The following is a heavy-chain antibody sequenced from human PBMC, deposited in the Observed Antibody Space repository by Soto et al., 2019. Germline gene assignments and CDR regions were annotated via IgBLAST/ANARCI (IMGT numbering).Heavy chain of an antibody. Sequence: SETLSLTCAVSGGSISSGGYSWSWIRQPPGKGLEWIGSMYYSGSTYSSPSLKSRVTISMVMSKNQFSLKLTSVTAADTAVYYCGFRRAGAYYFDYSGQGTHVTVSS. CDR1: GGSISSGGYS. V-gene: IGHV4-30-2*03. CDR3: GFRRAGAYYFDY. D-gene: IGHD6-19*01. J-gene: IGHJ4*02. CDR2: MYYSGST.